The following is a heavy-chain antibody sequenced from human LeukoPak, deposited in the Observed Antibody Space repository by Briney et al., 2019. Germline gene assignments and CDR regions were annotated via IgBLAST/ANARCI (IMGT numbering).Heavy chain of an antibody. CDR3: ARAPRYNWNLDY. Sequence: GGSLRLSCAASGFTFSSYWMSWVRQAPGKGLEWVANINQDGNQKYYVDSVKGRFTISRDNAKNSLYLQINSLRAEDTAVYYCARAPRYNWNLDYWGQGTLVTVSS. CDR1: GFTFSSYW. CDR2: INQDGNQK. D-gene: IGHD1-20*01. V-gene: IGHV3-7*01. J-gene: IGHJ4*02.